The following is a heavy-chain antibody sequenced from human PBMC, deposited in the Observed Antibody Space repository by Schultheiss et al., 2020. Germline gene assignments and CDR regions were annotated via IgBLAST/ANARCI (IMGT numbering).Heavy chain of an antibody. CDR2: IYYSGST. D-gene: IGHD1-1*01. CDR1: GGSIINAGYY. J-gene: IGHJ4*02. CDR3: ARKVQSAYYFEY. Sequence: SETLSLTCTVSGGSIINAGYYWSWSRQDPGKGLEWIGYIYYSGSTYYNPSLKSRVTISVDTSKNQFSLKLSSVTAADTAVYYCARKVQSAYYFEYWGQGTLVNVSS. V-gene: IGHV4-31*03.